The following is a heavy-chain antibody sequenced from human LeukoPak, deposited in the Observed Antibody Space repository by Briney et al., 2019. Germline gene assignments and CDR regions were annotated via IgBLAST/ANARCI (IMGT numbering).Heavy chain of an antibody. CDR1: GYSFSSYW. V-gene: IGHV5-51*01. Sequence: GESLKISCKGSGYSFSSYWIAWVRQMPGKGLEWMAIIYPGDSDTRYSPSFQDQVTISADKSISTAYLQWRSLKASDTALYYCARPDGSDYYYNDMDVWGQGTTVTVSS. J-gene: IGHJ6*02. CDR2: IYPGDSDT. D-gene: IGHD3-22*01. CDR3: ARPDGSDYYYNDMDV.